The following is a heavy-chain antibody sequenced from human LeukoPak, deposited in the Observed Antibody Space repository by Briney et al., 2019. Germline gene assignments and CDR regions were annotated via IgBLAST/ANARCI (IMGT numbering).Heavy chain of an antibody. V-gene: IGHV3-33*01. D-gene: IGHD6-13*01. CDR3: ARDLSPDTATGMYYFDY. CDR2: IWYDGRNK. Sequence: GGSLRLSCAASGFTFSIHGMHWVRQAPGKGLEWVAVIWYDGRNKNYADSVKGRFTISRDNSKNTVDLQMNSLRAEDTAVYYCARDLSPDTATGMYYFDYGGQGTLVTVSS. J-gene: IGHJ4*02. CDR1: GFTFSIHG.